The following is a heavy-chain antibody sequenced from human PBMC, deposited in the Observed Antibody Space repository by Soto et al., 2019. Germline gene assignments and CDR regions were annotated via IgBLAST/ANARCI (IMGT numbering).Heavy chain of an antibody. J-gene: IGHJ6*02. CDR2: ISGSGGST. Sequence: GGSLRLSCAASGFTFSSYAMSWVRQAPGKGLEWVSAISGSGGSTYYADSVKDRFTISRDNSKKTLYLQMNSLRAEDTAVYYCAKDWCSSTSCIYYYYGMDVWGQGTTVTVSS. CDR1: GFTFSSYA. V-gene: IGHV3-23*01. D-gene: IGHD2-2*01. CDR3: AKDWCSSTSCIYYYYGMDV.